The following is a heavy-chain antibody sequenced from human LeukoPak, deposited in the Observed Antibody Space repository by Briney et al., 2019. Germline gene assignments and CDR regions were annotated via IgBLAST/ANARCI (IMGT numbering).Heavy chain of an antibody. CDR2: IYSSGNT. Sequence: SETLSLTCAVSGASISSSNYYWGWVRQSPGKGLEWIGNIYSSGNTYYNASLKSRVTMYIDTTKNLFSLRLRSVTAADTAVYFCARGRVSSSTWYSTYYYYFYMDVWGKGTTVTVSS. D-gene: IGHD1-1*01. J-gene: IGHJ6*03. CDR3: ARGRVSSSTWYSTYYYYFYMDV. CDR1: GASISSSNYY. V-gene: IGHV4-39*07.